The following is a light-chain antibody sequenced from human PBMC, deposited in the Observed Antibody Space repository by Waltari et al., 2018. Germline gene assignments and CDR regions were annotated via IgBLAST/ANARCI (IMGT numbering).Light chain of an antibody. CDR3: SSYISDTTFV. V-gene: IGLV2-14*01. CDR1: SSDVGGYNY. Sequence: QSALTQPASVSGSPGQSITISCTGTSSDVGGYNYVSWFQQHPGKAPKFMIYDVSKRPSGVSDRFSGSKSGNTASLTISGLQAQDEADYYCSSYISDTTFVFGGGTKVTVL. J-gene: IGLJ3*02. CDR2: DVS.